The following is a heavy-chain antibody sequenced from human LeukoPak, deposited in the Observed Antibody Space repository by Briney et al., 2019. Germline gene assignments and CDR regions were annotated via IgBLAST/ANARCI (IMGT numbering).Heavy chain of an antibody. CDR3: ARSTYYYGSGNYYDAFDI. CDR1: GGSISNGSYY. CDR2: IYTSGSA. V-gene: IGHV4-61*02. Sequence: DPSETLSLTCTVSGGSISNGSYYWSWIRQPAGKGLEWIGRIYTSGSANYNPSLKSRVTISVDTSKNQFSLKLSSVTAADTAVYYCARSTYYYGSGNYYDAFDIWGQGTMVTVSS. D-gene: IGHD3-10*01. J-gene: IGHJ3*02.